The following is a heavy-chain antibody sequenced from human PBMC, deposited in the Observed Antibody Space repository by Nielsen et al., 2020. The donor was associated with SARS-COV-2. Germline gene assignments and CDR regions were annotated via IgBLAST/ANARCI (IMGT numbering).Heavy chain of an antibody. D-gene: IGHD6-19*01. Sequence: RGSLRLSCAASGFTFSDYYMSWIRQAPGKGLEWVSYISSSSSYTNYADSVKGRFTISRDNAKNSLYLQMNSLRAEDTAVYYCARDTYSSGWYGYYYYYGMDVWGQGTTVTVSS. CDR3: ARDTYSSGWYGYYYYYGMDV. V-gene: IGHV3-11*05. J-gene: IGHJ6*02. CDR1: GFTFSDYY. CDR2: ISSSSSYT.